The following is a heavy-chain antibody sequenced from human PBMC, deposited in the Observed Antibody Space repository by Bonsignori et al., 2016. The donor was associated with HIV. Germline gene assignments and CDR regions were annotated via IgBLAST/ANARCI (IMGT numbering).Heavy chain of an antibody. CDR3: ARDAVGATALDY. CDR1: GFSISSGYY. D-gene: IGHD1-26*01. V-gene: IGHV4-38-2*02. J-gene: IGHJ4*02. CDR2: IHHSGST. Sequence: QVQLQESGPGLVKPSETLSLTCAVSGFSISSGYYWGWIRQPPGKGLEWIGNIHHSGSTYYSSSLKSRVTISVDTSKNQFSLRLTSVTAADTAVYFCARDAVGATALDYWGQGNPGHRFL.